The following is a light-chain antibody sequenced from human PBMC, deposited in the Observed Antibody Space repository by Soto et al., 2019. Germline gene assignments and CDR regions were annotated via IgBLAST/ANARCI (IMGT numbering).Light chain of an antibody. Sequence: QSALTQPRSVSGSPGQSVTISCTGTSSDVGGYNYVSWYQQHPGKAPKLMIYDVSKRPSGVPDRFSGSKSGNTASLTISGLLAEDEADYYCCSYAGSPWVFGGGTKLTVL. CDR1: SSDVGGYNY. J-gene: IGLJ3*02. CDR2: DVS. V-gene: IGLV2-11*01. CDR3: CSYAGSPWV.